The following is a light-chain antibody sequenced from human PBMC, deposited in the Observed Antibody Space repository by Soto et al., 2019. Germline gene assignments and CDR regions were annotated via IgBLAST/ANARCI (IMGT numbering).Light chain of an antibody. CDR3: HQYNRYPTRWT. V-gene: IGKV1-16*01. CDR2: GAS. Sequence: IEMTQSPSSLSASVGGTVTITCRASQGIGKDLAWFQQRPGKAPKLLIYGASGLQNGVPSRFSGSGSGTEFTLTISSLQPDDFATYYCHQYNRYPTRWTFGQGTKLDIK. J-gene: IGKJ1*01. CDR1: QGIGKD.